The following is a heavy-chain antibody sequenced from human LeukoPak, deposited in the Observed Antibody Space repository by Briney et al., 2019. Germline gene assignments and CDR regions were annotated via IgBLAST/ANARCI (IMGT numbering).Heavy chain of an antibody. CDR1: GGTFSSYA. CDR2: IIPIFDTA. D-gene: IGHD2-21*02. Sequence: GASVKVSCKASGGTFSSYAISWVRQAPGQGLGWMGGIIPIFDTANYAQKFQGRVTITADESTSTAYMELSSLRSEDTAVYSCARGVTARGFYYYMDIWGNGTTVTISS. J-gene: IGHJ6*03. V-gene: IGHV1-69*13. CDR3: ARGVTARGFYYYMDI.